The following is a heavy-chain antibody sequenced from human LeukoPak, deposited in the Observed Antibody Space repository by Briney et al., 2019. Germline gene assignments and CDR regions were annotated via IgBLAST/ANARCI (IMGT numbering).Heavy chain of an antibody. CDR2: INWNGGST. D-gene: IGHD5-24*01. CDR3: AKDPERWLQLRLGFSD. CDR1: GFTFDDYG. J-gene: IGHJ4*02. V-gene: IGHV3-20*04. Sequence: GGSLRLSCAASGFTFDDYGMSWVRQAPGKGLEWVSGINWNGGSTGYADSVKGRFTISRDNAKNSLYLQMNGLRAEDTAVYYCAKDPERWLQLRLGFSDWGQGTLVTVSS.